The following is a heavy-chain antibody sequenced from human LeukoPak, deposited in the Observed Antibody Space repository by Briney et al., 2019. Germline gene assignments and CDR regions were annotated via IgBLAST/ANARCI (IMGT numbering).Heavy chain of an antibody. D-gene: IGHD6-19*01. J-gene: IGHJ4*02. Sequence: GGSLRLSCAASGFTFSSYSMNWVRQAPGKGLEWVSSISSSSSHIYYADSVKGRFTISRDNAKNSLYLQMNSLRAEDTAVYYCARAVEQWLVYDYWGQGTLVTVSS. CDR1: GFTFSSYS. CDR2: ISSSSSHI. CDR3: ARAVEQWLVYDY. V-gene: IGHV3-21*01.